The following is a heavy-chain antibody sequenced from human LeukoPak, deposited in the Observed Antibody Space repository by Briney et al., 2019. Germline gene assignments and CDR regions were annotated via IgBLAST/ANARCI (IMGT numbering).Heavy chain of an antibody. J-gene: IGHJ6*03. CDR1: GFSFSTYW. D-gene: IGHD2-15*01. Sequence: GGSLRLSCAASGFSFSTYWMTWVRQAPGRGLEWVSAISTTGGTTYYADSVRGRFTISRDNSRNTLYLQMNSLRAEDTAIYYCAKNGDRGAYCSGGTCYPYYYYYMDVWGKGTTVTISS. V-gene: IGHV3-23*01. CDR3: AKNGDRGAYCSGGTCYPYYYYYMDV. CDR2: ISTTGGTT.